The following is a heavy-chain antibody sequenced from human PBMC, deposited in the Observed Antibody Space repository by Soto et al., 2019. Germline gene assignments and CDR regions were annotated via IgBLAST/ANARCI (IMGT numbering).Heavy chain of an antibody. CDR1: GFTFSTYR. V-gene: IGHV3-21*01. J-gene: IGHJ4*02. CDR3: ARAPPVDTAMLDY. CDR2: ITSGSTYI. Sequence: AGSLRLSCVGSGFTFSTYRMNWVRQAPGKGLEWVSSITSGSTYIYYADSVKGRFTISRDNAKNSLYLQMNSLRAEDTAVYYCARAPPVDTAMLDYWGQGARVTVSS. D-gene: IGHD5-18*01.